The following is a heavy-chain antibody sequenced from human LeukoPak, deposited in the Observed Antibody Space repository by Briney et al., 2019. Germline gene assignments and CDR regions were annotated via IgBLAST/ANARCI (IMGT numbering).Heavy chain of an antibody. CDR2: IHYSGRP. V-gene: IGHV4-59*11. CDR3: ARFGVDYDMDV. CDR1: GGSISGHY. J-gene: IGHJ6*02. D-gene: IGHD3-16*01. Sequence: PSETLSFTCTVSGGSISGHYWTWIRQPPGKGLEWIGQIHYSGRPDYNPSLKSRVTISVDTSKNQLSLKVTSVTGADTAVYYCARFGVDYDMDVWGQGTTVTVSS.